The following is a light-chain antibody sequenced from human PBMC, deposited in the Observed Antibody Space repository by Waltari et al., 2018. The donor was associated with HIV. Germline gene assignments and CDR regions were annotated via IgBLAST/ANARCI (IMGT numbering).Light chain of an antibody. CDR2: DIN. CDR3: ASNRLDYTLI. J-gene: IGLJ2*01. CDR1: STDSRFYKY. Sequence: QSALTQPASVSGFPGQSINISCTGISTDSRFYKYVSWYQQHPGKIPRLIIFDINNLPACVSDHIAGSRSGNSASLTFSGLQAGDEAHYYCASNRLDYTLIFGGGTKLTVL. V-gene: IGLV2-14*03.